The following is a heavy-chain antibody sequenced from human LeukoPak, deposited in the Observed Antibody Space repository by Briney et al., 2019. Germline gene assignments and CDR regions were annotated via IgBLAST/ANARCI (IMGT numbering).Heavy chain of an antibody. CDR3: ARDLRIAAAGPVGMDV. D-gene: IGHD6-13*01. V-gene: IGHV1-2*02. CDR1: GYTFTGYY. CDR2: INPNSGGT. Sequence: GASVKVSCKASGYTFTGYYMHWVRQAPGQGLEWMGWINPNSGGTNYAQKFQGRVTMTRDTSISTAYMELSRLRSDDTAVYYCARDLRIAAAGPVGMDVWGQGTTVTVSS. J-gene: IGHJ6*02.